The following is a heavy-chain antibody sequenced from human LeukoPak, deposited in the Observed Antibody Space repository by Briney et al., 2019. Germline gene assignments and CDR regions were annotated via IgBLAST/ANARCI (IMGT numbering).Heavy chain of an antibody. D-gene: IGHD1-26*01. CDR2: IKKDGSEK. V-gene: IGHV3-7*01. CDR1: GFTFSSYW. CDR3: ARDAIVTDF. Sequence: GGSLRLSCAASGFTFSSYWMSWVRQAPGKGLEWVANIKKDGSEKYYVDSVKGRFTISRDNAKGSVYLQMNSLRVDDTAVYYCARDAIVTDFWGQGTLVTVSS. J-gene: IGHJ4*02.